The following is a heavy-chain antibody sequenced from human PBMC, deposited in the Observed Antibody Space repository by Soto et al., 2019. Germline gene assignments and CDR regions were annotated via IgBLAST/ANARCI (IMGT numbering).Heavy chain of an antibody. CDR1: GFTFSSHA. D-gene: IGHD4-17*01. CDR2: ISGSGGNT. Sequence: EGSLRLSCAASGFTFSSHAMTWVRQAPGKGLEWVSTISGSGGNTYSADSVKGRFTISRDNSKNTVYLQMNSLRAEDTAVYYCATDPATVFLFDFWGQGTLVTVSS. V-gene: IGHV3-23*01. CDR3: ATDPATVFLFDF. J-gene: IGHJ4*02.